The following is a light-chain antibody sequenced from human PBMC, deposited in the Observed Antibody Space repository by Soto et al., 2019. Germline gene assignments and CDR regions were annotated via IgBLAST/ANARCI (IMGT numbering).Light chain of an antibody. CDR3: QQYGSSPRT. Sequence: IVLTQSPGTLSLSPGERATLCCRASQSVGSIYLAWYQQKPGQAPRLLIHGASNRASGIPDRFSGSGSGTDFTLTISRLEPEDFAVYYCQQYGSSPRTFGQGTKVDI. CDR2: GAS. V-gene: IGKV3-20*01. CDR1: QSVGSIY. J-gene: IGKJ1*01.